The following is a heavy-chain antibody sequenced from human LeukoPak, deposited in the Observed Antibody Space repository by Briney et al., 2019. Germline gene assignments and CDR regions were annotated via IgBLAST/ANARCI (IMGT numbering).Heavy chain of an antibody. V-gene: IGHV4-39*01. CDR3: ARGPSRGQTDSSGYYYY. CDR1: GGSISSSSYY. D-gene: IGHD3-22*01. J-gene: IGHJ4*02. CDR2: IYYSGST. Sequence: KPSETLSLTCTVSGGSISSSSYYWGWIRQPPGKGLEWIGSIYYSGSTYYNPSLKSRVTISVDTSKNQFSLKLSSVTAADTAVYYCARGPSRGQTDSSGYYYYWGQGTLVTVSS.